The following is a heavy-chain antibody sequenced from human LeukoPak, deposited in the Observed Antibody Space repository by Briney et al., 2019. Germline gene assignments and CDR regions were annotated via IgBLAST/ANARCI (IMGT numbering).Heavy chain of an antibody. CDR3: ARDRRGRRALFDY. V-gene: IGHV4-39*07. CDR1: GGSISSSSYY. CDR2: IYYSGST. Sequence: PSETLSLTCTVSGGSISSSSYYWGWIRQPPGKGLEWIGSIYYSGSTYYDPSLKSRVTISVDTSKNQFSLKLSSVTAADTAVYYCARDRRGRRALFDYWGQGTLVTVSS. J-gene: IGHJ4*02.